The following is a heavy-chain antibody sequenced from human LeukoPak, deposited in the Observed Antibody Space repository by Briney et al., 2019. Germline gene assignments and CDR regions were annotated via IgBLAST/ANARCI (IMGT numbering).Heavy chain of an antibody. CDR3: ARDGNIYDSSGFDP. Sequence: SETLSLTCTVSGGSISGYYWSWLRQPAGKGLEWIGRIYTSGSTNYNPSLKSRVTMSVDTSKNQFSLKLSSVTAADTAVYYCARDGNIYDSSGFDPWGQGTLVTVSS. D-gene: IGHD3-22*01. V-gene: IGHV4-4*07. J-gene: IGHJ5*02. CDR2: IYTSGST. CDR1: GGSISGYY.